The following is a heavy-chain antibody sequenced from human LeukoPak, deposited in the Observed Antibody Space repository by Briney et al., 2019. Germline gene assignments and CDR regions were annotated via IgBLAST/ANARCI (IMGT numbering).Heavy chain of an antibody. Sequence: PSETLSLTCTVSGGSLSSYYWSWIRQPPGKVLEWIGYIYYSGSTNYNPSLKRRFTISVDTSKNQFSLKLSSVTAADAAVYYCARVSYDLWSGYLKGPDYWGQGTLVTVSS. CDR1: GGSLSSYY. J-gene: IGHJ4*02. CDR3: ARVSYDLWSGYLKGPDY. CDR2: IYYSGST. D-gene: IGHD3-3*01. V-gene: IGHV4-59*01.